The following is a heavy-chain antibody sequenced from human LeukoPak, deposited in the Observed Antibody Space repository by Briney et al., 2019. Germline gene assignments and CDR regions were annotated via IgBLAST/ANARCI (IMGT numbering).Heavy chain of an antibody. J-gene: IGHJ4*02. Sequence: PGGSLRLSCAASGFTFSSYSMNWVRQAPGKGLEWVSYISSSSSTIYYADSVKGRFTISRDNAKNTLYLQMNSLRAEDTAVYYCARGHPYDYVWGAYFDYWGQGTLVTVSS. V-gene: IGHV3-48*01. CDR2: ISSSSSTI. CDR1: GFTFSSYS. CDR3: ARGHPYDYVWGAYFDY. D-gene: IGHD3-16*01.